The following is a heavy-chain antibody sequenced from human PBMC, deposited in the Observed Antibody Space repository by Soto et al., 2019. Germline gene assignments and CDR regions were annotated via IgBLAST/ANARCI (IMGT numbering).Heavy chain of an antibody. D-gene: IGHD6-19*01. J-gene: IGHJ3*02. CDR3: ARDSAGYSSGWGDAFDI. V-gene: IGHV1-18*04. CDR1: GYTFTIYG. CDR2: ISAYNGNT. Sequence: GASVKVSCKASGYTFTIYGISWVRQSPGQWLEWMGWISAYNGNTNYAQKLQGRVTMTTDTSTSTAYMELRSLRSDDTAVYYCARDSAGYSSGWGDAFDIWGQGTMVSVSS.